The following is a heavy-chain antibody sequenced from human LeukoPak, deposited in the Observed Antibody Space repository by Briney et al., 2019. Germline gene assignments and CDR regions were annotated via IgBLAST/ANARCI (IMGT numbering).Heavy chain of an antibody. CDR3: ARAQVPAAYLRTNWFDP. CDR2: MNPNSGNT. J-gene: IGHJ5*02. CDR1: GYTFTSYD. D-gene: IGHD2-2*01. Sequence: ASVKVSCKASGYTFTSYDINWVRQATGQGREWMGWMNPNSGNTGYAQKFQGRVTITRNTSISTAYMELSSLRSEDTAVYYCARAQVPAAYLRTNWFDPWGQGTLVTVSS. V-gene: IGHV1-8*03.